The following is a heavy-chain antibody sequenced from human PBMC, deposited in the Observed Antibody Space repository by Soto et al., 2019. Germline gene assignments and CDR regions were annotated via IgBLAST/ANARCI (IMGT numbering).Heavy chain of an antibody. Sequence: ASVKVSFKVSGYTLTELSMHWVRQAPGKGLEWMGGFDPEDGETIYAQKFQGRVTMTEDTSTDTAYMELSSLRSEDTAVYYCAICSSTSCYAFDYWGQGTLVTVSS. CDR1: GYTLTELS. J-gene: IGHJ4*02. CDR3: AICSSTSCYAFDY. D-gene: IGHD2-2*01. V-gene: IGHV1-24*01. CDR2: FDPEDGET.